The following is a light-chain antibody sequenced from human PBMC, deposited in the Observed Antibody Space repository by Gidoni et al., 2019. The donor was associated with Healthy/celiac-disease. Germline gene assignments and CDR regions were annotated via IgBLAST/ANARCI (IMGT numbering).Light chain of an antibody. CDR2: GAS. Sequence: IVMTQSPATLSVSPGERATLSCRDSQSVSSNLDWYQQKPGQAPRLLIYGASTRATGIPARFSGSGSGTEFTLTISSLQSEDFAVYYCQQYNNWPLPFGQGTKLEIK. V-gene: IGKV3-15*01. CDR1: QSVSSN. J-gene: IGKJ2*01. CDR3: QQYNNWPLP.